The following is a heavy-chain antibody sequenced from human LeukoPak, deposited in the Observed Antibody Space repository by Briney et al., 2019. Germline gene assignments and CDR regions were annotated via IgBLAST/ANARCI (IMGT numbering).Heavy chain of an antibody. CDR1: GGSISSYY. J-gene: IGHJ3*02. Sequence: SETLSLTCTVSGGSISSYYWSWIRQPAGKGLEWIGRIYTSGSTNYNPSLKSRVTMSVDTSKNQFSLKLSSVTAADTAVYYCARGGSSGWYRNTPHAFDIWGQGTMVTVSS. D-gene: IGHD6-19*01. CDR2: IYTSGST. CDR3: ARGGSSGWYRNTPHAFDI. V-gene: IGHV4-4*07.